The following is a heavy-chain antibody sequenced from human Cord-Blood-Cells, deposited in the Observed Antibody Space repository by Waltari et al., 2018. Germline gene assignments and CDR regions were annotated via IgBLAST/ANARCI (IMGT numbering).Heavy chain of an antibody. CDR1: GYSISSGYY. J-gene: IGHJ5*02. D-gene: IGHD3-10*01. CDR3: ARGRGGYGVRGVIMGWFDP. Sequence: QVQLQESGPGLVQPSETLSLTCTVSGYSISSGYYWGGLRHPPGKGLEWIGSIYHSGSTYYNPSLKSRVTISVDTSKNQFSLKLSAVTAADTAVYYCARGRGGYGVRGVIMGWFDPWGQGTLVTVSS. CDR2: IYHSGST. V-gene: IGHV4-38-2*02.